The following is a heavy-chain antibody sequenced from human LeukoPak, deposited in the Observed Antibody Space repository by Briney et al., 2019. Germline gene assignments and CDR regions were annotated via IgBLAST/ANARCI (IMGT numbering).Heavy chain of an antibody. CDR3: AKDIVLMVYAIFYYYYMDV. V-gene: IGHV3-33*06. CDR2: IWYDGSNK. Sequence: GRSLRLSXAASGFTFSSYGMHWIRQAPGKGLEWVAVIWYDGSNKYYADSVKGRFTISRDNSKNTLYLQMNSLRAEDTAVYYCAKDIVLMVYAIFYYYYMDVWGKGTTVTVSS. D-gene: IGHD2-8*01. CDR1: GFTFSSYG. J-gene: IGHJ6*03.